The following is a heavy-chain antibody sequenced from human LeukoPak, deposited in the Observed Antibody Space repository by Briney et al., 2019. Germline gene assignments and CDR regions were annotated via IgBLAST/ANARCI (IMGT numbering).Heavy chain of an antibody. CDR2: IIPIFGTA. Sequence: SVKVSCKASGGTFSSYGISWVRQALGQGLEWMGGIIPIFGTANYAQKFQGRVTITADESTSTAYMELSSLRSEDTAVYYCASGVYYDSSGYSFEYWGQGTLVTVSS. V-gene: IGHV1-69*13. J-gene: IGHJ4*02. CDR1: GGTFSSYG. CDR3: ASGVYYDSSGYSFEY. D-gene: IGHD3-22*01.